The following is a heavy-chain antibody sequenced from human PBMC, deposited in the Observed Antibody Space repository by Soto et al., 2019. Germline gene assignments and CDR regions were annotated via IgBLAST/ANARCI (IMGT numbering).Heavy chain of an antibody. J-gene: IGHJ6*02. CDR1: GYTFRSYG. CDR2: ISGYNGNT. Sequence: ASVKVSCKASGYTFRSYGISWVRQAPGQGLEWMGWISGYNGNTNYSQKFQGKVTMTTDTSTSTAYMELRNLRSDDTAVYYCSCSPWIQLWSTPYSYYGMDVWGQGTTVTVSS. CDR3: SCSPWIQLWSTPYSYYGMDV. D-gene: IGHD5-18*01. V-gene: IGHV1-18*01.